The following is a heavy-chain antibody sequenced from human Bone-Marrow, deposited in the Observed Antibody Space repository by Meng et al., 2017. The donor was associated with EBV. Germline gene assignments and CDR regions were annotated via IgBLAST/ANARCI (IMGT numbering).Heavy chain of an antibody. CDR3: VREEYDPRDF. CDR2: IDYGGIST. CDR1: GFIFNNYR. Sequence: VQCVGLGGGLVEPGGSLRLSCAASGFIFNNYRMNWVRQAPGKGLEWVSVIDYGGISTYYADSVKGRFTISRDNAKNSVSLQMNNLRAEDTAVYYCVREEYDPRDFWGQGTLVTVSS. V-gene: IGHV3-21*01. D-gene: IGHD3-16*01. J-gene: IGHJ4*02.